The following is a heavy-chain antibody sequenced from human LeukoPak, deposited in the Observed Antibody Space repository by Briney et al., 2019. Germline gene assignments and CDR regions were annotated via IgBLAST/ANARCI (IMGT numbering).Heavy chain of an antibody. J-gene: IGHJ5*02. V-gene: IGHV4-30-4*01. CDR3: ARLYGSGRGTRNWFDP. D-gene: IGHD3-10*01. CDR1: GGSISSGDYY. CDR2: IYYSGST. Sequence: SETLSLTCTVSGGSISSGDYYWSWIRQPPGQGLEWIGYIYYSGSTYYNPSLKSRVTISVDTSKNQFSLKLSSVTAADTAVYYCARLYGSGRGTRNWFDPWGQGTLVTVSS.